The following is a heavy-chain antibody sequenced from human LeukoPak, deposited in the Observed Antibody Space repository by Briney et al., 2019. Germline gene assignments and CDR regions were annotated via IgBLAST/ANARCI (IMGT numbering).Heavy chain of an antibody. CDR3: ARQDIVVVPAATPYYYYMDV. CDR2: IYYSGST. Sequence: SETLSLTCTVSGGSISSSSYYWGWIRQPPGKGLEWIGSIYYSGSTYYNPSLKSRVTISVDTSKNQFSLKLSSVTDADTAVYYCARQDIVVVPAATPYYYYMDVWGKGTTVTVSS. CDR1: GGSISSSSYY. V-gene: IGHV4-39*01. J-gene: IGHJ6*03. D-gene: IGHD2-2*01.